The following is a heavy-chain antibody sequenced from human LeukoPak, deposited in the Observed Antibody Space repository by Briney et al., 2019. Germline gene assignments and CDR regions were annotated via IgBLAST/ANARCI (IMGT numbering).Heavy chain of an antibody. V-gene: IGHV1-24*01. CDR1: GYTLTELS. Sequence: ASVKVSCKVSGYTLTELSMHWVRQAPGKGLEWMGGFDPEDGETIYAQKFQGRVTMTEDTSTDTAYMELSSLRSEDTAVYYCVCCSSTSCYGGYYFDYCGQGTLVTVSS. J-gene: IGHJ4*02. CDR2: FDPEDGET. D-gene: IGHD2-2*01. CDR3: VCCSSTSCYGGYYFDY.